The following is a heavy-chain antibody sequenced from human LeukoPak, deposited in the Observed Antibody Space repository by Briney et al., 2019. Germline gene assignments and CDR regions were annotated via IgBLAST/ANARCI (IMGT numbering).Heavy chain of an antibody. V-gene: IGHV1-46*01. CDR2: INPSGGST. D-gene: IGHD5-12*01. Sequence: AASVKDSCKASGYTFTNYYMNWVRQAPGQGLEWMGIINPSGGSTSYAQKFQGRVTVTRDTSTSTVYMELSSLRSEDTAMYYCAREGEIGYDLSDYWGQGTLVTVPS. J-gene: IGHJ4*02. CDR1: GYTFTNYY. CDR3: AREGEIGYDLSDY.